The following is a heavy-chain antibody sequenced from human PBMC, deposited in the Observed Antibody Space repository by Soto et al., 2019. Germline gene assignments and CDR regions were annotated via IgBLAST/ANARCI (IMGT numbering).Heavy chain of an antibody. CDR3: AKDVRGYSRLPYYYYGMDV. D-gene: IGHD6-13*01. CDR1: GFTFSSYG. Sequence: QVQLVESGGGVVQPGRSLRLSCAASGFTFSSYGMHWVRQAPGKGLEWVAVISYDGSNKYYADSVKGRFTISRDNSKNTLYLQMNSLRAEDKAVYYCAKDVRGYSRLPYYYYGMDVWGQGTTVTVSS. J-gene: IGHJ6*02. V-gene: IGHV3-30*18. CDR2: ISYDGSNK.